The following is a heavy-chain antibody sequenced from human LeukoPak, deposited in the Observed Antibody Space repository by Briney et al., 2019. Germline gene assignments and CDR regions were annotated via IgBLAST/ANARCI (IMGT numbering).Heavy chain of an antibody. D-gene: IGHD6-13*01. J-gene: IGHJ4*02. CDR3: ARGVYIAAAQYGY. CDR1: GFTFSTYA. CDR2: INHSGST. V-gene: IGHV4-34*01. Sequence: GSLRLSCAASGFTFSTYAVNWVRQPPGKGLEWIGEINHSGSTNYNPSLKSRVTISVDTSKNQFSLKLSSVTAADTAVYYCARGVYIAAAQYGYWGQGTLVTVSS.